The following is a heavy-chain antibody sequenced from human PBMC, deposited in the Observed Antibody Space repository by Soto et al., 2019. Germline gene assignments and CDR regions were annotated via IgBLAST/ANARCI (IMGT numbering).Heavy chain of an antibody. J-gene: IGHJ4*02. V-gene: IGHV3-73*01. Sequence: EVQLVESGGGLVQPGGSLKLSCAASGFTFSGSAMHWVRQASGKGLEWVGRIRSKGDNYATSYAASVKGRFTISRDDSKNTAYLQMDGLKTDDTAVYYCTERGKYDNRVFDYWSQGTLVTVSS. CDR1: GFTFSGSA. CDR2: IRSKGDNYAT. D-gene: IGHD3-22*01. CDR3: TERGKYDNRVFDY.